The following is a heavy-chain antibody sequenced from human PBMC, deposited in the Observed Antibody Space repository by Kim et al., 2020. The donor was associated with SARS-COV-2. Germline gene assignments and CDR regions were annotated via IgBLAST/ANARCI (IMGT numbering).Heavy chain of an antibody. CDR3: AVRWGDYYL. Sequence: SETLSLTCSVSGGSISGSTFYWGWIRQPPGKGLEWIGSIYYGGSTYYNPSLKSRVTISVDTSKNQFSLKLSSVTAADTAVYYCAVRWGDYYLWVQGTLVT. J-gene: IGHJ5*02. CDR1: GGSISGSTFY. D-gene: IGHD3-16*01. CDR2: IYYGGST. V-gene: IGHV4-39*01.